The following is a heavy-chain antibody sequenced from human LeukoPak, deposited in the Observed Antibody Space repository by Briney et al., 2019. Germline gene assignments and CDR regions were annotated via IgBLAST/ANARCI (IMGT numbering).Heavy chain of an antibody. CDR2: IYYIGST. CDR1: GGSICGSSDY. Sequence: SETLSLTCIVSGGSICGSSDYWVWIRKPPGKGLEWNGSIYYIGSTYYNPSLKSRVTISVDTSKNQFSLKLSSVTVADTAVYYCARRRGGYFDYWGQGALVTVSS. D-gene: IGHD3-16*01. V-gene: IGHV4-39*01. CDR3: ARRRGGYFDY. J-gene: IGHJ4*02.